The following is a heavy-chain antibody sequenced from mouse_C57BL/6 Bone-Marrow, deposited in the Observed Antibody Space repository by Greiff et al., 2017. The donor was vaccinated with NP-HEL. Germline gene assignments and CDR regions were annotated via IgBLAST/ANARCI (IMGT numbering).Heavy chain of an antibody. D-gene: IGHD1-1*01. CDR2: LSYSGST. Sequence: EVQRVESGPGLAKPSQTLSLTCSVTGYSITSDYWNWIRKFPGNKLAYMGYLSYSGSTYYNPSLKSRISITRDTSKNQYYLQLNSVTTEDTATYYCARYSLYGSSFYYAMDYWGQGTSVTVSS. CDR1: GYSITSDY. V-gene: IGHV3-8*01. CDR3: ARYSLYGSSFYYAMDY. J-gene: IGHJ4*01.